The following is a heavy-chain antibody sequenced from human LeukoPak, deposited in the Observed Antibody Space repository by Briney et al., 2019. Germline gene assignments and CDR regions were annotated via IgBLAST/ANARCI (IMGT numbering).Heavy chain of an antibody. CDR1: GGSFRSRNYL. Sequence: TSETLSLXCTGSGGSFRSRNYLWSWIRQTPGEGLEWIGYISYSGIAYYNPSLMSRVTISIDTSNSQFSLRLRSVTAADTAVYYCAREVNIQADSDAFDIWGPGTTVTVSS. D-gene: IGHD1/OR15-1a*01. V-gene: IGHV4-30-4*08. CDR3: AREVNIQADSDAFDI. CDR2: ISYSGIA. J-gene: IGHJ3*02.